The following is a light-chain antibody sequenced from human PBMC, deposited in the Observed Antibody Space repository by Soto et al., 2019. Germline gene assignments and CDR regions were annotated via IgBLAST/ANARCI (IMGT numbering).Light chain of an antibody. V-gene: IGLV2-14*01. J-gene: IGLJ3*02. CDR2: EVT. CDR1: SSDVGLYNF. Sequence: QSALTQPASVSGSPGQSIIISCTGTSSDVGLYNFVSWFQQHPGKAPKLISYEVTNRPSGVSSRFSGSKSGNTASLTISGLPAGDEADYYGRSKTSSSPLVFGGGTKLTVL. CDR3: RSKTSSSPLV.